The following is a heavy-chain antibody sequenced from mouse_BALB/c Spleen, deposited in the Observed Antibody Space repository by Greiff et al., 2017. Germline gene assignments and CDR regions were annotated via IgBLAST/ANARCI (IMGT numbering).Heavy chain of an antibody. CDR1: GFTFSSYG. Sequence: EVQLVESGGDLVKPGGSLKLSCAASGFTFSSYGMSWVRQTPDKRLEWVATISSGGSYTYYPDSVKGRFTISRDNAKNTLYLQMSSLKSEDTAMYYCARHDYDGSSSYFDYWGQGTTLTVSS. V-gene: IGHV5-6*01. J-gene: IGHJ2*01. CDR3: ARHDYDGSSSYFDY. CDR2: ISSGGSYT. D-gene: IGHD2-4*01.